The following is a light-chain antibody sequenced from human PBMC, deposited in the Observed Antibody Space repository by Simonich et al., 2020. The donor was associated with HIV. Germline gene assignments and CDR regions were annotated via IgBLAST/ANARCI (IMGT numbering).Light chain of an antibody. V-gene: IGKV4-1*01. CDR2: WAS. CDR3: QQYNNWPWT. Sequence: DIVMTQSPDSLAVSLGERATINCKSSQSVLYRSNNKNYLAWYQQQPGQPPKLLCYWASTRESVVPDRFSGSGSGTEFTLTISSLQSDDFAVYYCQQYNNWPWTFGQGTKVEIK. CDR1: QSVLYRSNNKNY. J-gene: IGKJ1*01.